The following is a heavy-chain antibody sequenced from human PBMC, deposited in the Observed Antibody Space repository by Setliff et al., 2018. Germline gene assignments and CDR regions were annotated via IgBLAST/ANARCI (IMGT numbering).Heavy chain of an antibody. Sequence: SETLSLTCTVSGRSVSRDSDFWNWIRRSAGNKLEWIGHIYSSGSTNYNPSLKSRVTISFDTSRNQFSLELSSVTAADTAVYYCARHATYYYGSGNLPFDHWAQGSLVTVS. D-gene: IGHD3-10*01. V-gene: IGHV4-61*09. CDR3: ARHATYYYGSGNLPFDH. CDR2: IYSSGST. J-gene: IGHJ4*02. CDR1: GRSVSRDSDF.